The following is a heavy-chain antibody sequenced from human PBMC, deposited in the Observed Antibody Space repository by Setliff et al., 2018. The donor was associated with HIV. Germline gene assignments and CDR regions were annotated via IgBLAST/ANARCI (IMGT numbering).Heavy chain of an antibody. CDR2: IKSNADGGTT. J-gene: IGHJ4*02. V-gene: IGHV3-15*01. Sequence: PGGSLRLSCAVSGLTFSGLTFSQAWMSWVRQAPGKGLEWVGRIKSNADGGTTDYAAPVKGRFIISRDDSKNTLYLHMNSLKTEDTAVYHCTADFGSDNFLTGYYYFDLWGQGNLVTVSS. CDR3: TADFGSDNFLTGYYYFDL. D-gene: IGHD3-9*01. CDR1: GLTFSGLTFSQAW.